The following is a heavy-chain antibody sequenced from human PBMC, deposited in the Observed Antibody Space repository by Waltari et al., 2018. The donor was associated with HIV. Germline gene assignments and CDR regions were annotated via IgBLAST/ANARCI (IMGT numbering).Heavy chain of an antibody. CDR3: ARDPYSSSPNSDYYYYYGMDV. J-gene: IGHJ6*02. V-gene: IGHV4-61*02. CDR2: IYTSGST. Sequence: QVQLQESGPGLVTPSQTLSLTCTVPGGSLSSGSYYWSWIRPPAGKGLEWIGRIYTSGSTNYNPSLKSRVTISVDTSKNQFSLKLSSVTAADTAVYYCARDPYSSSPNSDYYYYYGMDVWGQGTTVTVSS. CDR1: GGSLSSGSYY. D-gene: IGHD6-6*01.